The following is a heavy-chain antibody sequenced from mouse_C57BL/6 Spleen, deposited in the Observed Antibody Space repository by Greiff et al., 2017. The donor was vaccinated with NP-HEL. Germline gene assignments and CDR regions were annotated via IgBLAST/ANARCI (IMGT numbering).Heavy chain of an antibody. Sequence: VQLQQSGAELVKPGASVNLSCAASGFNIKDYYMHWVPQRPGKGLEWMGYINPRSGYYTYHQKFTDKATLTADKSSSTAHMQQSSLTYEYSAAYYCARNHDGYYGAWFAYWGQGTLVTASA. J-gene: IGHJ3*01. CDR2: INPRSGYY. CDR1: GFNIKDYY. V-gene: IGHV1-7*01. CDR3: ARNHDGYYGAWFAY. D-gene: IGHD2-3*01.